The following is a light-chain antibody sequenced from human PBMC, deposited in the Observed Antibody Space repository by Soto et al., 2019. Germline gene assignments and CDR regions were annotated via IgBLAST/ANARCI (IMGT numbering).Light chain of an antibody. CDR2: EAT. Sequence: QSALTQPPSASGSPGQSVTISGTGTSSDVGGNNYVSWYQQHPRKAPKLMIYEATKRPSGVPDRFSGSKSGNTASLTVSGLQADDEADYYCSSYAGSTNFFGGRTKLTVL. CDR3: SSYAGSTNF. J-gene: IGLJ2*01. CDR1: SSDVGGNNY. V-gene: IGLV2-8*01.